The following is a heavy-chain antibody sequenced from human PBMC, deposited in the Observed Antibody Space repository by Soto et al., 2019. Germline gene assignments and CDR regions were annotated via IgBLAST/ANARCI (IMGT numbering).Heavy chain of an antibody. CDR1: GFTFSGYG. CDR2: IWYDGSNK. V-gene: IGHV3-33*01. D-gene: IGHD1-26*01. J-gene: IGHJ4*02. Sequence: PGGSLRLSCAASGFTFSGYGMHWVRQAPGKGLEWVAVIWYDGSNKYYADSVKGRFTISRDNSKNTLYLQMNSLRAEDTAVYYCARIVEVGATRSYYFDYWGQGTLVTVSS. CDR3: ARIVEVGATRSYYFDY.